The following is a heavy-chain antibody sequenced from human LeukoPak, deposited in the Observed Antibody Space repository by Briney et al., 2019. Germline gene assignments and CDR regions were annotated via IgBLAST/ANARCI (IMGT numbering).Heavy chain of an antibody. V-gene: IGHV5-51*01. CDR2: IFPGDSDT. D-gene: IGHD3-22*01. CDR3: ARYSPRGGYYDSSGYPDY. Sequence: GESLKISCKGSGYSFTSYYIGWVCQMPGKGLEWMGIIFPGDSDTRYSPSFQGQVTISVDKSISTAYLQWSSLKASDTAMYYCARYSPRGGYYDSSGYPDYWGQGTLVTVSS. J-gene: IGHJ4*02. CDR1: GYSFTSYY.